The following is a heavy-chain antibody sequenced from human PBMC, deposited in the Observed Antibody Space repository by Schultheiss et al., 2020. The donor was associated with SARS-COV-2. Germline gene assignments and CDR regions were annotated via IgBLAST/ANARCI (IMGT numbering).Heavy chain of an antibody. CDR1: GFTFSSYG. Sequence: GGSLRLSCAASGFTFSSYGMHWVRQAPGKGLEWVAVIWYDGSNKYYADSVKGRFTISRDNSKNTLYLQMNSLRAEDTAVYYCAKEGSTAPQTFDYWGQGTLVTVSS. CDR3: AKEGSTAPQTFDY. CDR2: IWYDGSNK. V-gene: IGHV3-33*06. J-gene: IGHJ4*02. D-gene: IGHD2-2*01.